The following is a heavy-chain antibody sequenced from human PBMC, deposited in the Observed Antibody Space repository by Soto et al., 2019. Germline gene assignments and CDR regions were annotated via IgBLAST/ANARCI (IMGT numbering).Heavy chain of an antibody. J-gene: IGHJ5*02. CDR3: ATAPETLSPAAYYVNWFDP. V-gene: IGHV4-39*01. CDR2: TYIGGMT. D-gene: IGHD3-16*01. CDR1: GASFTDGSLF. Sequence: PSETLSLTCTVSGASFTDGSLFWGWIRQSPGKGVEWIASTYIGGMTYYNPSLRSRVTISVDTSKSQFSLRLNSVTAADTAVYYCATAPETLSPAAYYVNWFDPWGHGTLLTVSS.